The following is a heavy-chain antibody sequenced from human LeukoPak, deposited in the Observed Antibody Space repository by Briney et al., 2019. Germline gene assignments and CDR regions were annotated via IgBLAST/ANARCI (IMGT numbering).Heavy chain of an antibody. Sequence: ASVKVSCKASGYTFTSYYMHWVRQAPGQGLEWMGIINPSGGSTSYAQKFQGRVTMTRDMSTSTVYMELSSLRSEDTAVYYCARVHTGYSSGWYEGGYWGQGTLVTVSS. D-gene: IGHD6-19*01. V-gene: IGHV1-46*01. CDR1: GYTFTSYY. CDR3: ARVHTGYSSGWYEGGY. CDR2: INPSGGST. J-gene: IGHJ4*02.